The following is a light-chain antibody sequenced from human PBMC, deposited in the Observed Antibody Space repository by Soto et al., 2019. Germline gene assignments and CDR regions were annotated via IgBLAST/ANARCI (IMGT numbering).Light chain of an antibody. V-gene: IGKV1-12*01. J-gene: IGKJ1*01. CDR2: AAS. CDR1: PGISSW. CDR3: QQANSFPWT. Sequence: DIQMTQSPSSVSASVGDRVTITCRASPGISSWLAWYQQKPGQAPRLLISAASSLQSGGPSRFSGSGSGTDFTLTISSLQPEDFATYYCQQANSFPWTFGQGTKVEIK.